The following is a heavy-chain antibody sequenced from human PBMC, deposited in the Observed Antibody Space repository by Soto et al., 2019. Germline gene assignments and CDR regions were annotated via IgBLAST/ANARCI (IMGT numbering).Heavy chain of an antibody. CDR1: GGSFSGYC. Sequence: SETLSLTCAVYGGSFSGYCWSWIRQPPGKGLEWIGEINHSGSTNYNPSLKSRVTISVDTSKNQFSLKLSSVTAADTAVYYCARVTHSDIVVVPAARGHFDYWGQGTLVTVSS. V-gene: IGHV4-34*01. J-gene: IGHJ4*02. D-gene: IGHD2-2*01. CDR3: ARVTHSDIVVVPAARGHFDY. CDR2: INHSGST.